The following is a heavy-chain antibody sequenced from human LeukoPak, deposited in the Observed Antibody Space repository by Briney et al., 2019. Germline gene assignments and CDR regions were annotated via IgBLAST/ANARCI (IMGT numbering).Heavy chain of an antibody. D-gene: IGHD1-26*01. V-gene: IGHV1-2*02. Sequence: ASVKVSCKASGYTFIGYYMHWVRQAPGQGLEWMGWINPNSGGTNYAQKFQGRVTMTRDTSISTAYMELSRLRSDDTAVYYCARSATIVGATNFNYWGQGTLVTVSS. CDR2: INPNSGGT. J-gene: IGHJ4*02. CDR3: ARSATIVGATNFNY. CDR1: GYTFIGYY.